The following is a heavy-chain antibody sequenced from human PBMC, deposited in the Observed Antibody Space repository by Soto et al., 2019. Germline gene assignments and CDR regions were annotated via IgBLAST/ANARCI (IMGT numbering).Heavy chain of an antibody. CDR2: IYHSAST. CDR1: GGSISSSNW. V-gene: IGHV4-4*02. Sequence: QVQLQESGPGLVKPSGTLSLTCAVSGGSISSSNWWSWVRQPPGKGLEWIGEIYHSASTNYNPSLQSRGTISVDKSKNQFSLKLSSVTAADTAVYYCARVAVAGTRFDYWGQGTLVTVSS. J-gene: IGHJ4*02. D-gene: IGHD6-19*01. CDR3: ARVAVAGTRFDY.